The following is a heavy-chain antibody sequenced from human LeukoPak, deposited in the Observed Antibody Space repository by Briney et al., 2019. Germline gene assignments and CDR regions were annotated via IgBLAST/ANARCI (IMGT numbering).Heavy chain of an antibody. CDR2: INPNSGGT. CDR1: GYTFTGYY. CDR3: ARVGYSYDSSGYYGFDY. V-gene: IGHV1-2*02. Sequence: ASVKVSCKASGYTFTGYYMHWVRQAPGQGLEWMGWINPNSGGTNYAQKFQGRVTMTRDTSTSTVYMELSSLRSEDTAVYYCARVGYSYDSSGYYGFDYWGQGTLVTVSS. J-gene: IGHJ4*02. D-gene: IGHD3-22*01.